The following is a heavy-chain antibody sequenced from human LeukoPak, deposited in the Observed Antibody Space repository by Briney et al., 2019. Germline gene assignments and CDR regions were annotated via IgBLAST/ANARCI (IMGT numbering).Heavy chain of an antibody. CDR1: GFTFSSYW. CDR2: ISGSGGST. J-gene: IGHJ4*02. Sequence: GGSLRLSCAASGFTFSSYWMSWVRQAPGKGLEWVSVISGSGGSTYYADSVKGRFTISRDNSKNTLYLQMNSLRAEDTAVYYCASSYYDSGGYYSSYYFDYWGQGTLVTVSS. D-gene: IGHD3-22*01. CDR3: ASSYYDSGGYYSSYYFDY. V-gene: IGHV3-23*01.